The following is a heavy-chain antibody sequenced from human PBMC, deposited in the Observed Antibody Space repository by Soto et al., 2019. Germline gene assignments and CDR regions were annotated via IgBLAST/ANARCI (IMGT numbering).Heavy chain of an antibody. Sequence: SQTLSLTCAISGDSVSSNSAAWNWIRQSPSRGLEWLGRTYYRSKWYNDYAVSVKSRITINPDTSKNKYSLQLNSVTPEDTALYYCARDEEEYDFWSGYYTGRGRLTFDYWGQGTLVTVSS. J-gene: IGHJ4*02. CDR3: ARDEEEYDFWSGYYTGRGRLTFDY. V-gene: IGHV6-1*01. CDR1: GDSVSSNSAA. CDR2: TYYRSKWYN. D-gene: IGHD3-3*01.